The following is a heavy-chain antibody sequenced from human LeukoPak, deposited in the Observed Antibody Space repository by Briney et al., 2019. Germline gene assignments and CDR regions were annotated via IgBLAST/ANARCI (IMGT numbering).Heavy chain of an antibody. D-gene: IGHD1-26*01. CDR1: GGSISSYY. Sequence: SETLSLTCTVSGGSISSYYWSWMRKPAGKGLEWIGRIHASGTTNYNPSLKSRLTMSMDTSKNQFSLNLSSVTAADTAVYYCAREVSASGSPERDFDYWGQGTLVTVSS. CDR2: IHASGTT. CDR3: AREVSASGSPERDFDY. V-gene: IGHV4-4*07. J-gene: IGHJ4*02.